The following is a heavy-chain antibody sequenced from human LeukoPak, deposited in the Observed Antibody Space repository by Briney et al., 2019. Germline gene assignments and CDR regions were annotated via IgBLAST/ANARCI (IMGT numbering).Heavy chain of an antibody. J-gene: IGHJ5*02. Sequence: PSETLSLTCTVSGGSISSGGYYWSWIRQHPGKGLEWIGYVHHSGSTYYNPSLKSRLIISLDTSKNQFSLKLNSVTAADTAVYYCANYGSGSYRFDPWGQGTLVTVSS. CDR2: VHHSGST. CDR3: ANYGSGSYRFDP. CDR1: GGSISSGGYY. V-gene: IGHV4-31*03. D-gene: IGHD3-10*01.